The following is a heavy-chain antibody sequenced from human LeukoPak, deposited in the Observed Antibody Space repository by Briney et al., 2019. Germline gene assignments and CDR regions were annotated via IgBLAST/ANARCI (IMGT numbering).Heavy chain of an antibody. CDR1: GYTLTELS. D-gene: IGHD5-12*01. Sequence: ASVKVSCKVSGYTLTELSMHWVRQAPGKGLEWMGGFDPEDGATIYAQKFQGRVTMTEDTSTDTAYMELSSLGSEDTAVYYCATVVLYSGYYFDYWGQGTLVTVSS. V-gene: IGHV1-24*01. J-gene: IGHJ4*02. CDR2: FDPEDGAT. CDR3: ATVVLYSGYYFDY.